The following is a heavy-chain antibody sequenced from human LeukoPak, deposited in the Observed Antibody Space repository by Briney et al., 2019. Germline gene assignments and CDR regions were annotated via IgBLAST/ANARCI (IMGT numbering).Heavy chain of an antibody. V-gene: IGHV4-31*03. D-gene: IGHD3-22*01. Sequence: SETLSLTCTVSDDSISSGGYYWSWVHQHPGKGLEWIGNIYYTGSTYYNPSLKSRVTISVDTSKNQFSLKLSSVTAADTAVYYCARGVPNYYGSSGYPVYFDYWGQGTLVTVSS. CDR1: DDSISSGGYY. CDR2: IYYTGST. CDR3: ARGVPNYYGSSGYPVYFDY. J-gene: IGHJ4*02.